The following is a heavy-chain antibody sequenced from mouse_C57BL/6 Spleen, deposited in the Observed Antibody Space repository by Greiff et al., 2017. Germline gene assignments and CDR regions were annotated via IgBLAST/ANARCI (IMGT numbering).Heavy chain of an antibody. V-gene: IGHV1-53*01. Sequence: QVQLQQPGTELVKPGASVKLSCKASGYTFTSYWMHWVKQRPGQGLEWIGNINPSNGGTNYNEKFKSKATLTVDKSSSTAYMQLSSLTSEDSAVYYCARTLFYYDYSPYAMDYWGQGTSVTVSS. CDR2: INPSNGGT. J-gene: IGHJ4*01. D-gene: IGHD2-4*01. CDR3: ARTLFYYDYSPYAMDY. CDR1: GYTFTSYW.